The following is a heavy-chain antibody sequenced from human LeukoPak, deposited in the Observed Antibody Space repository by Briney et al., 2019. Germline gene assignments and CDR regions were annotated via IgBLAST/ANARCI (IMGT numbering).Heavy chain of an antibody. D-gene: IGHD2-2*01. Sequence: GGSLRVSCVATGFSLIVYLMHEVRQAPGKGLEGISDISSSGTTTYYADSVKGRFTISRDNAKNSLYLQMNSLRAENTAFYYSTFLPVASNFDYWGQGTLVTVSS. CDR1: GFSLIVYL. V-gene: IGHV3-48*03. J-gene: IGHJ4*02. CDR2: ISSSGTTT. CDR3: TFLPVASNFDY.